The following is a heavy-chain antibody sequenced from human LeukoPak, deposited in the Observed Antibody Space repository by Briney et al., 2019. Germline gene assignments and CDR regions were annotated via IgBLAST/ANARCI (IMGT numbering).Heavy chain of an antibody. CDR2: IIPIFGTA. V-gene: IGHV1-69*13. CDR1: GGTFSSYA. CDR3: AREPAPNYPLDY. J-gene: IGHJ4*02. Sequence: ASVTVSCKASGGTFSSYAISWVRQAPGQGLEWMGGIIPIFGTANYAQKFQGRVTITADESTSTAYMELSSLRSEDTAVYYCAREPAPNYPLDYWGQGTLVTVSS. D-gene: IGHD4/OR15-4a*01.